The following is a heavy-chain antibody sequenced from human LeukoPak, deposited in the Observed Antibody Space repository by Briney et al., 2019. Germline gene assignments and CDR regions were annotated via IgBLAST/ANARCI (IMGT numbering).Heavy chain of an antibody. CDR3: ARDGYSGSTYFEY. CDR2: IYSVGST. J-gene: IGHJ4*02. Sequence: GGSLRLSCAASGFTVSSNYMSWVRQAPGKGLEWVSVIYSVGSTYYADSVKGRFTISRDNSKNTLYLQMNSLKGEDTAVYYCARDGYSGSTYFEYWGQGTLVTVSS. D-gene: IGHD5-12*01. V-gene: IGHV3-53*01. CDR1: GFTVSSNY.